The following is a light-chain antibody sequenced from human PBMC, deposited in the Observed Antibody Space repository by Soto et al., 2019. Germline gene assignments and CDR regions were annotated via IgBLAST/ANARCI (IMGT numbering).Light chain of an antibody. CDR3: QQYNDWPIT. J-gene: IGKJ5*01. Sequence: EVVLPQSPATLSVSPGDRVILSCWASQSVGSLLAWYQQKPGQAPRLLIYRPSTRATDIPARFSGSGSGTEFSLTISSLQSADLAVYYCQQYNDWPITFGQGTRLEIQ. V-gene: IGKV3-15*01. CDR1: QSVGSL. CDR2: RPS.